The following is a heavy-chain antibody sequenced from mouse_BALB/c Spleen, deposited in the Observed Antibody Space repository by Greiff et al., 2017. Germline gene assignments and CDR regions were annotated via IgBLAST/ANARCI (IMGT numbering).Heavy chain of an antibody. CDR2: IRLKSNNYAT. CDR1: GFTFSNYW. J-gene: IGHJ4*01. CDR3: TRYGNYTGAMDY. V-gene: IGHV6-6*02. D-gene: IGHD2-1*01. Sequence: EVKLMESGGGLVQPGGSMKLSCVASGFTFSNYWMNWVRQSPEKGLEWVAEIRLKSNNYATHYAESVKGRFTISRDDSKSSVYLQMNNLRAEDTGIYYCTRYGNYTGAMDYWGQGTSVTVSS.